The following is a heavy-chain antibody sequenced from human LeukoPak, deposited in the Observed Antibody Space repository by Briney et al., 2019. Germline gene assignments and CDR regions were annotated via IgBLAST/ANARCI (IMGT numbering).Heavy chain of an antibody. D-gene: IGHD5-24*01. CDR1: GFTFSSYS. V-gene: IGHV3-21*01. Sequence: PGGSLRLSCAASGFTFSSYSMNWVRQAPGKGLEWVSSISSSSSYIYYADSVKGRFTISRDNAKNSLYLQMNSLRAEDTAVYYCARGDGGYYYGMDVWGQGTTVTVSS. J-gene: IGHJ6*02. CDR3: ARGDGGYYYGMDV. CDR2: ISSSSSYI.